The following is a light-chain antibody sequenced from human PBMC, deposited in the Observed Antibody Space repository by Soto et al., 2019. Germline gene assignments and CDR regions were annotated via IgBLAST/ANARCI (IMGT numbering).Light chain of an antibody. V-gene: IGKV1-17*01. CDR3: QQYKIYPWT. Sequence: VVERESIARGASQGIGNALGWYQQKPGKPPKVLIYGASNLQSWVPSRFSGSGSVTGFTLTADTLHPYDVSTYDRQQYKIYPWTIGQGTKVDIK. CDR2: GAS. J-gene: IGKJ1*01. CDR1: QGIGNA.